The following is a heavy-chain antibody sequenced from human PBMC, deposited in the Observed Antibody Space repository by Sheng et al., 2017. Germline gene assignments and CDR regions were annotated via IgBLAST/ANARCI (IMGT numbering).Heavy chain of an antibody. CDR3: ARVKGFTTVPTYPLDV. CDR2: ISNNGRYT. J-gene: IGHJ4*01. D-gene: IGHD4-4*01. V-gene: IGHV3-11*05. Sequence: VQVVESGGGLVKPGGSLKLSCAASGFIFSDYYMTWIRQAPGKGLDWVSYISNNGRYTNYEGSVRGRFTISRDNAENSLFLHMTNLRAEDTATYFCARVKGFTTVPTYPLDVWGHGTLVTVSS. CDR1: GFIFSDYY.